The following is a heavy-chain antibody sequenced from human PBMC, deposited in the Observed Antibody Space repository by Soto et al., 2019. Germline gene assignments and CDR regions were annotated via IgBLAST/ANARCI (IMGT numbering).Heavy chain of an antibody. D-gene: IGHD4-17*01. CDR2: SSYGGIT. V-gene: IGHV4-59*01. Sequence: SETLSLTCSVSGGSISDYYWSWIRQSPEKGLEYIAYSSYGGITNLNGALNGRVTMSIDTSKNQFSLKATSLTAEDTAVYYCARDQTSYGGNSNFDYWGQGTLVTVSS. CDR3: ARDQTSYGGNSNFDY. CDR1: GGSISDYY. J-gene: IGHJ4*02.